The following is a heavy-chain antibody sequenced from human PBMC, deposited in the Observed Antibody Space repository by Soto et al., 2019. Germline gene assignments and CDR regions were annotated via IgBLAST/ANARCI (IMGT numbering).Heavy chain of an antibody. V-gene: IGHV1-2*02. CDR1: GYIFTAYS. CDR3: ARGASAVISLDY. CDR2: FNPNSGDT. Sequence: ASVKVSCKASGYIFTAYSMHWVRQAPGQGLEWVGWFNPNSGDTIYAQKFQGRVTLTGDTSISTAYMELYSLTSDDTAVYYCARGASAVISLDYWGQGTLVTSPQ. D-gene: IGHD6-19*01. J-gene: IGHJ4*02.